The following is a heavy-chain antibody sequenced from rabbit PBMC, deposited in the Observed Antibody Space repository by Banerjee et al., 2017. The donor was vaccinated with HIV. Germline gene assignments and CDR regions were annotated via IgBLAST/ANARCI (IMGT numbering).Heavy chain of an antibody. D-gene: IGHD8-1*01. J-gene: IGHJ4*01. CDR3: AGTYGGSSNWKL. V-gene: IGHV1S45*01. CDR2: LGIGSGNT. Sequence: QQQLVESGGGLVKPEGSLTLTCTASGFSFSSSYYMCCVRQATGKGLEWIGCLGIGSGNTYYASWAKGRFTISEASWTTVTLQMTSLSAADEATYFCAGTYGGSSNWKLWRPGSVVTV. CDR1: GFSFSSSYY.